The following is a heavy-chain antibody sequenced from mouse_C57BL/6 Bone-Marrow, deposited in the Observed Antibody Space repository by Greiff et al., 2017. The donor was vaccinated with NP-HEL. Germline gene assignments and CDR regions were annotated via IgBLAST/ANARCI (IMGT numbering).Heavy chain of an antibody. Sequence: VQLQQPGAELVKPGASVKLSCKASGYTFTSYWMQWVKQRPGQGLEWIGEIDPADSYTNYNQKFKGKATLTVDTSSSTAYMQLSSLTSEDSAVYYCARYDYDGYAMDYWGQGTSVTVSP. CDR2: IDPADSYT. CDR3: ARYDYDGYAMDY. V-gene: IGHV1-50*01. J-gene: IGHJ4*01. D-gene: IGHD2-4*01. CDR1: GYTFTSYW.